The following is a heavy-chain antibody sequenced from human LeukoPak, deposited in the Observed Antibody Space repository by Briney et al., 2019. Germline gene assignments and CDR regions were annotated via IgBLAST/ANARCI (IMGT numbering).Heavy chain of an antibody. CDR3: AREISSSWYYFDY. J-gene: IGHJ4*02. D-gene: IGHD6-13*01. V-gene: IGHV3-21*01. CDR1: GFTFTSYS. Sequence: GGSLRLSCAASGFTFTSYSMNWVRQAPGKGLEWVSSISSSSSYIYYADSVKGRFTISRDNAKNSLYLQMNSLRAEDTAVYYCAREISSSWYYFDYWGQGTLVTVSS. CDR2: ISSSSSYI.